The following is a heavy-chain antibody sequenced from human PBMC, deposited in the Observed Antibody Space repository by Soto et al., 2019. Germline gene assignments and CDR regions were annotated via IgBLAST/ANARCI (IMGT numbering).Heavy chain of an antibody. CDR2: ISAYNGNT. CDR3: ARDRRIVVVTTDAFDI. Sequence: ASVKVSCKASGYTFTSYGISWVRQAPGQGLEWMGWISAYNGNTNYAQKLQGRVTMTTDTSTSTAYMELRSLRSDDTAVYYCARDRRIVVVTTDAFDIWGQGTMVTVSS. V-gene: IGHV1-18*01. D-gene: IGHD3-22*01. J-gene: IGHJ3*02. CDR1: GYTFTSYG.